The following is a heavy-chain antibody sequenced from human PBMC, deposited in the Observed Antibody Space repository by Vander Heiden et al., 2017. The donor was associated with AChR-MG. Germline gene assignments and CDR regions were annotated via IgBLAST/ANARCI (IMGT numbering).Heavy chain of an antibody. CDR2: IYYSGST. J-gene: IGHJ5*02. CDR3: ARHRLYTTVTTSGFGWFDP. D-gene: IGHD4-17*01. Sequence: QLQLQESGPGLVKPSETLSLTCTVSGGSISSSSYYWGWIRQPPGKGLEWIGSIYYSGSTYYNPSLKSRVTISVDTSKNQFSLKLSSVTAADTAVYYCARHRLYTTVTTSGFGWFDPWGQGTLVTVSS. CDR1: GGSISSSSYY. V-gene: IGHV4-39*01.